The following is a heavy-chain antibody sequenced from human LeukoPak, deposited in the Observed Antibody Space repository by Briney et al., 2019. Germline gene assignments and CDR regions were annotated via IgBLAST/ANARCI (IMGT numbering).Heavy chain of an antibody. CDR2: ISSSSYI. V-gene: IGHV3-21*01. CDR3: ARDRGFWSGSYYYYMDV. CDR1: GFTFSSYS. Sequence: GGSLRLSCAASGFTFSSYSMNWVRQAPGKGLEWVSSISSSSYIYYADSVKGRFTISRDNAKNSLYLQMNSLRAEDTAVYYCARDRGFWSGSYYYYMDVWGKGTTVTVSS. J-gene: IGHJ6*03. D-gene: IGHD3-3*01.